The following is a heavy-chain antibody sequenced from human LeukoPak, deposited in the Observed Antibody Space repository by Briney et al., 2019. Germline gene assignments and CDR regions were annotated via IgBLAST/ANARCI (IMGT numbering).Heavy chain of an antibody. D-gene: IGHD2-8*01. J-gene: IGHJ4*02. CDR3: ARDPTFNGGY. CDR1: GFTFSTYY. CDR2: IDKDGNKR. V-gene: IGHV3-7*01. Sequence: GGSLRLSCAASGFTFSTYYMSWVRQNPEKGLEWVANIDKDGNKRYYVDSVKGRITVSRDNAKNSLYLQMNSLRVEDTAVYYCARDPTFNGGYWGQGTLVTVS.